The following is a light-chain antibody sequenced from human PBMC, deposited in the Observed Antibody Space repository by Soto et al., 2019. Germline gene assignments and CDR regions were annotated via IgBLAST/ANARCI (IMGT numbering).Light chain of an antibody. V-gene: IGLV2-8*01. CDR2: EVT. CDR3: SSYAGSNNYV. CDR1: SNDIGTYNY. Sequence: QSALTQPPSASGSPGQSVTISCTGTSNDIGTYNYVSWYQQHPGKAPKLIIYEVTKRPSGVPDRFSGSRSGNTASLTVSGLQGEDEADYYCSSYAGSNNYVFGTGTKLTVL. J-gene: IGLJ1*01.